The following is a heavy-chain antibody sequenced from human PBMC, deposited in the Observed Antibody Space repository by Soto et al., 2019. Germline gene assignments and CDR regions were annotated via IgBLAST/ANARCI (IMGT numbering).Heavy chain of an antibody. CDR3: ARQDYGDYCFDY. Sequence: QVQLVESGGGVVQPGRSLRLSCAASGFTFSSYGMHWVRQAPGKGLEWVAVIWYDGSNKYYADSVKGRFTISRDNSNNTLYLQMNSLRAEDTAVYYCARQDYGDYCFDYWGQGTLVTVSS. CDR1: GFTFSSYG. J-gene: IGHJ4*02. V-gene: IGHV3-33*01. D-gene: IGHD4-17*01. CDR2: IWYDGSNK.